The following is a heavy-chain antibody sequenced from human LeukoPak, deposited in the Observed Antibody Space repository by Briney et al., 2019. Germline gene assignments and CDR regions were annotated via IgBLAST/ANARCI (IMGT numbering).Heavy chain of an antibody. V-gene: IGHV4-34*01. Sequence: MPSETLSLTCAVYGGSFSGYYWSWIRQPPGKGQEWIGEINHSGSTNYNPSLKSRVTISVDTSKNQFSLKLSSVTAADTAVYYCARVLPRGYFDWLSKADAFDIWGQGTMVTVSS. CDR2: INHSGST. CDR3: ARVLPRGYFDWLSKADAFDI. CDR1: GGSFSGYY. D-gene: IGHD3-9*01. J-gene: IGHJ3*02.